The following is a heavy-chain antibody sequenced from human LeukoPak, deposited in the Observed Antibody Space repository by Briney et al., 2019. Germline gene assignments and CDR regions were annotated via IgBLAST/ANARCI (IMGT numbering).Heavy chain of an antibody. D-gene: IGHD4-17*01. J-gene: IGHJ5*02. V-gene: IGHV3-48*01. Sequence: PGGSLRLSCVVSGFTFSSYSMNWVRQAPGKGLEWISYISSSSTTIYYADSVKGRFTISRDNSKNTLYLQMNSLRAEDTAVYYCARATVTRWFDPWGQGTLVTVSS. CDR2: ISSSSTTI. CDR3: ARATVTRWFDP. CDR1: GFTFSSYS.